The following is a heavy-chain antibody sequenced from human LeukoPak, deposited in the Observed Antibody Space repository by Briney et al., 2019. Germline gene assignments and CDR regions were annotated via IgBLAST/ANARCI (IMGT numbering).Heavy chain of an antibody. D-gene: IGHD5-12*01. CDR3: AKGAYDYIEIAYFDY. CDR2: LIGSGGAT. V-gene: IGHV3-23*01. Sequence: PGRSLRLPCAASGFTFSNYAMNWVRQAPGKGLEWVAVLIGSGGATDYADSVKGRFTISRDNSKNTLFLQMNSLRAEDTAIYYCAKGAYDYIEIAYFDYWGQGALVTASS. J-gene: IGHJ4*02. CDR1: GFTFSNYA.